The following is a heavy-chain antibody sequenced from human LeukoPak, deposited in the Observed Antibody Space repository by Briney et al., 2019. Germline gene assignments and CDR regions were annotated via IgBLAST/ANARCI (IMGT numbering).Heavy chain of an antibody. CDR3: AREATGLARYFDY. Sequence: SETLSLTCTVSGNSISSYYWSWIRQPAGKGLEWIGRIYTSGSTNYNLSLKSRVTMSVDTSKNQFSLNLSSVTAADTAFYYCAREATGLARYFDYWGQGTLVTVSS. CDR2: IYTSGST. D-gene: IGHD5-12*01. J-gene: IGHJ4*02. CDR1: GNSISSYY. V-gene: IGHV4-4*07.